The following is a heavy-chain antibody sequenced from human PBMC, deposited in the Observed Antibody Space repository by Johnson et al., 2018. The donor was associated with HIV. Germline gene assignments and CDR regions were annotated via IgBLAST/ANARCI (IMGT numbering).Heavy chain of an antibody. D-gene: IGHD1-26*01. CDR2: ISHDGSNK. J-gene: IGHJ3*02. CDR1: GFTFSSYA. CDR3: AKDRLVGATGDAFDI. Sequence: QVQLVESGGGVVQPGRSLRLSCAASGFTFSSYAMHWVRQAPGKGLEWVAVISHDGSNKYYADSVKGRFTISRDNSKNTLYLQMNSLRAEDTAVYYCAKDRLVGATGDAFDIWGQGTMVTVSS. V-gene: IGHV3-30-3*01.